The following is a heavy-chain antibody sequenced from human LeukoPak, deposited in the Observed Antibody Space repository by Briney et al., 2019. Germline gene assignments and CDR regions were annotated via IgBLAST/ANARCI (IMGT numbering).Heavy chain of an antibody. Sequence: GGSLRLSCAASGFTFSGSAMHWVRQASGKGLEWVGRIRSKANSYATAYAASVKGRFTIPRDDSKNTAYLQMNSLKTEDTAVYYCTGPGVIGGHYGMDVWGQGTTVTVSS. D-gene: IGHD3-10*01. CDR2: IRSKANSYAT. J-gene: IGHJ6*02. V-gene: IGHV3-73*01. CDR1: GFTFSGSA. CDR3: TGPGVIGGHYGMDV.